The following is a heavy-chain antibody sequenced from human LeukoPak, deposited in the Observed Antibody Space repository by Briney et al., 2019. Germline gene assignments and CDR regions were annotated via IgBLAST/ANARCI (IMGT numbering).Heavy chain of an antibody. CDR2: MSGSGVST. CDR3: AKSTFGVVGWFDT. CDR1: AFTFSSYA. V-gene: IGHV3-23*01. D-gene: IGHD3-3*01. J-gene: IGHJ5*02. Sequence: PGGSLRLSCAASAFTFSSYAMSWVRQAPGKGLEWVSAMSGSGVSTYYADSVKGRFTISRDSSKNTLYLQMNSLRAEDTAVYYCAKSTFGVVGWFDTWGQGTLVTVSS.